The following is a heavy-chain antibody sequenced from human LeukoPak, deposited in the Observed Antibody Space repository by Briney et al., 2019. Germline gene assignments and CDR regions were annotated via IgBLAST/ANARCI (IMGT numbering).Heavy chain of an antibody. CDR1: GFTFSRCA. D-gene: IGHD3-22*01. CDR3: VKDANYFDSGSYMVPFDS. J-gene: IGHJ4*02. Sequence: GGSLRLSCAASGFTFSRCAMGWIRQIPGKGLEWVAGIGGSDGKTYYADPVKGRFNISRDNSKNSLYLQLNSLRSDDTAIYYCVKDANYFDSGSYMVPFDSWGQGTLVTVSS. CDR2: IGGSDGKT. V-gene: IGHV3-23*01.